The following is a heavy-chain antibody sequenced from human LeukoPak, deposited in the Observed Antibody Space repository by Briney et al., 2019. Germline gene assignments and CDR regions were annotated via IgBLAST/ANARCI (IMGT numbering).Heavy chain of an antibody. Sequence: GGSLRLSCAASGFTFSSYAMSWVRQAPGKGLEWVSAISGSGGSTYYADSVKGRFTISRDNSKNTLYLQMNSLRAEDTAVYYCAKRGIPSYSSGYYYFDYWGQGTLVTVSS. V-gene: IGHV3-23*01. D-gene: IGHD6-19*01. CDR2: ISGSGGST. J-gene: IGHJ4*02. CDR3: AKRGIPSYSSGYYYFDY. CDR1: GFTFSSYA.